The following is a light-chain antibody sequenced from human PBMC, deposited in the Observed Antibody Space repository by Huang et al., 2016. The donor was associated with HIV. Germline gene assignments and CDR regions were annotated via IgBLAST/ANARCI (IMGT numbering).Light chain of an antibody. CDR1: QSVSSY. CDR3: QQRSNWPPGFT. V-gene: IGKV3-11*01. CDR2: DAS. J-gene: IGKJ3*01. Sequence: EIVLTQSPATLSLSPGERATLSCRASQSVSSYLAWYQQKPGQAPRLLIYDASNRATGIPARFRVSGAGTDVTLTISSLEPEDFAVYYCQQRSNWPPGFTFGPGTKVDIK.